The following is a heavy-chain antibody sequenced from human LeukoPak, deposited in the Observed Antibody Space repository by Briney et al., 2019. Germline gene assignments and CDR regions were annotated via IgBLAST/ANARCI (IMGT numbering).Heavy chain of an antibody. CDR1: GGSISGYY. CDR3: ARRVYGDYGNWFDP. D-gene: IGHD4-17*01. CDR2: IYSTGST. Sequence: SETLSLTCTVSGGSISGYYWSWIRQPPGKGLEWIGNIYSTGSTNYNPSLKSRVTISVDTSKNQFSLKLSSVTAADTAVYYCARRVYGDYGNWFDPWGQGTLVTVSS. J-gene: IGHJ5*02. V-gene: IGHV4-59*08.